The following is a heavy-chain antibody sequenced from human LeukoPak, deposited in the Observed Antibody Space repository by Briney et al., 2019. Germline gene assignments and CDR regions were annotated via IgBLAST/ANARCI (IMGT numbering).Heavy chain of an antibody. J-gene: IGHJ4*02. CDR1: GGSISGTAYY. D-gene: IGHD3-3*01. V-gene: IGHV4-39*07. CDR2: IYYSGST. Sequence: SETLSLTCAISGGSISGTAYYWGWIRQPPGKGLEWIGSIYYSGSTYYNPSLKSRLTISVDTSKNQFSLKLSSVTAADTAVYYCARASTMFGHFDYWGRGTLVTVSS. CDR3: ARASTMFGHFDY.